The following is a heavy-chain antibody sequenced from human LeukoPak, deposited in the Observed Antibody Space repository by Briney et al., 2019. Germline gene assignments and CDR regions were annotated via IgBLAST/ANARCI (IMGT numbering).Heavy chain of an antibody. Sequence: PGESLRISCKGSGYSFTSYWISWVRQMPGKGLEWTGRIDPSDSYTNYSPSFQGHVTISADKSISTAYLQWSSLKASDTAMYYCARHHRLTVLLWFGELDYWGQGTLVTVSS. CDR3: ARHHRLTVLLWFGELDY. D-gene: IGHD3-10*01. CDR2: IDPSDSYT. J-gene: IGHJ4*02. V-gene: IGHV5-10-1*01. CDR1: GYSFTSYW.